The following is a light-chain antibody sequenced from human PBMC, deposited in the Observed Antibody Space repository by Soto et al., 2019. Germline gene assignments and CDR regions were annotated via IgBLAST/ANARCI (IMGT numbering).Light chain of an antibody. Sequence: SLLTQPASVSGSPGQSISISCTGTSSDVAFYNHVSWYQQHPGKAPKLLIYEVNNRPSGVSHRFSGSKSGNTASLTISGLQAEDEADYYCSSFASTHTYVFGTGTKVTVL. CDR1: SSDVAFYNH. V-gene: IGLV2-14*01. CDR3: SSFASTHTYV. J-gene: IGLJ1*01. CDR2: EVN.